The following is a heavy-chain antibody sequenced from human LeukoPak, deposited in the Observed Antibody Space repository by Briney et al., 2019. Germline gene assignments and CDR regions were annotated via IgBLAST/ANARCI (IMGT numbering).Heavy chain of an antibody. D-gene: IGHD2-15*01. J-gene: IGHJ4*02. CDR1: GYTFTGYY. V-gene: IGHV1-2*02. Sequence: GASVKVSCKASGYTFTGYYMHWVRQAPGQGLEWMGWINPNRGGTNYAQTFQGRVTMTRDTSISTAYMELSRLRSDDTAVYYCARAGGCCSGGSCYWDYFDYWGQGTLVTVSS. CDR3: ARAGGCCSGGSCYWDYFDY. CDR2: INPNRGGT.